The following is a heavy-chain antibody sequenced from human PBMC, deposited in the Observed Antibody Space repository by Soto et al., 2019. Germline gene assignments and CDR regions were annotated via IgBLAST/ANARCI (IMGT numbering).Heavy chain of an antibody. Sequence: GASVKVSCKASGYTFTSYPIHWVRQAPGQGLEWMGWINAGNGDTAYSQEFQGTVTITRDTSATTAYMEVSSLTSEDTAVYYCARDSAYSEYWGQGTLVTVSS. D-gene: IGHD5-12*01. V-gene: IGHV1-3*01. CDR1: GYTFTSYP. J-gene: IGHJ4*02. CDR3: ARDSAYSEY. CDR2: INAGNGDT.